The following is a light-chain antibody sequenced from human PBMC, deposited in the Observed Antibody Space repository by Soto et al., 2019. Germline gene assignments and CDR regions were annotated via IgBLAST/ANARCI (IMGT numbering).Light chain of an antibody. Sequence: EIVLTQSPATLSLSPGERATLSCRASQSVSSYLAWYQQKPGQAPRLLIYDASNRATGIPARFSGSGSGTDFTLTISSLEPEDFAVYYCQRRQTFGQGTKVDIK. CDR3: QRRQT. J-gene: IGKJ1*01. CDR2: DAS. V-gene: IGKV3-11*01. CDR1: QSVSSY.